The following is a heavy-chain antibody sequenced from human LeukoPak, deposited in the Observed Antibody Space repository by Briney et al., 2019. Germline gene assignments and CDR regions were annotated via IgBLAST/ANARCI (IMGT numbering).Heavy chain of an antibody. V-gene: IGHV1-69*04. CDR3: ARSYYYDSTYRRKYAFDI. CDR2: IIPILGIA. CDR1: GGTFSSYA. J-gene: IGHJ3*02. D-gene: IGHD3-22*01. Sequence: PGGSLRLSCKASGGTFSSYAISWVRQAPGQGLEWMGRIIPILGIANYAQKFQGRVTITADKSTSTAYMELSSLRSEDTAVYYCARSYYYDSTYRRKYAFDIWGQGTMVTVSS.